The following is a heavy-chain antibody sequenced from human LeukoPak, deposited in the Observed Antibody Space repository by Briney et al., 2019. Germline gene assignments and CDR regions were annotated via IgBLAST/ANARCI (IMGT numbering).Heavy chain of an antibody. CDR1: GGSVSSGSYY. Sequence: SETLSLTCTVSGGSVSSGSYYWSWLRQPPGKGLEWIGYIYHSGSTNYNLSLKSRVTTSVDTSKNQFSLKLSSVTAADTAVYYCARYYGSGNYDYYYGMDVWGQGTTVTVSS. D-gene: IGHD3-16*01. CDR2: IYHSGST. CDR3: ARYYGSGNYDYYYGMDV. V-gene: IGHV4-61*01. J-gene: IGHJ6*02.